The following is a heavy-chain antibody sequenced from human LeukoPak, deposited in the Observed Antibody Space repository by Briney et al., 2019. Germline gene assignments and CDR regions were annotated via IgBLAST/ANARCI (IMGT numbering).Heavy chain of an antibody. CDR3: ARVFCGGDCYSNFDY. J-gene: IGHJ4*02. D-gene: IGHD2-21*02. Sequence: SETLSLTCTVSGGSVSSGSYYWSWIRQPPGKGLEWIGYIYCTGSTDYNPSLKSRVTISVDTSKNQFSLKLSSVTAADTAVYYCARVFCGGDCYSNFDYWGQGTLVTVSS. CDR2: IYCTGST. CDR1: GGSVSSGSYY. V-gene: IGHV4-61*01.